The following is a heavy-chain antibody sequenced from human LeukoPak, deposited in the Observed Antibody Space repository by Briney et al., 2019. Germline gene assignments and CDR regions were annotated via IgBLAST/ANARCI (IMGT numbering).Heavy chain of an antibody. Sequence: GGSLRLSCAASGFSLRNKAMTWVRQAPAKGLEWVAAISTSGGSTSYADSVKGRFTISRDVSKNTLSLQMHSLRVEDTATYYCAKDAGAPGTSDWYFDLWGRGTLVTVSS. CDR1: GFSLRNKA. V-gene: IGHV3-23*01. D-gene: IGHD3-10*01. J-gene: IGHJ2*01. CDR2: ISTSGGST. CDR3: AKDAGAPGTSDWYFDL.